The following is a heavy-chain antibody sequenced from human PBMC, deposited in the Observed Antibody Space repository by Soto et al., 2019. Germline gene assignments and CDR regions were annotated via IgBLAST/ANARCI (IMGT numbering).Heavy chain of an antibody. V-gene: IGHV1-18*01. Sequence: QVQLVQSGAEVKKPGASVKVSCKASGYTFTSYGWVRQAPGQGLEWMGWISGSNGNTNYAQKLQGIVTMTTDTATSTAYMEMRSLRSDDTAVYYCACVRAAPCSYYWDYCGQGILGTVSS. CDR3: ACVRAAPCSYYWDY. D-gene: IGHD6-13*01. J-gene: IGHJ4*02. CDR2: ISGSNGNT. CDR1: GYTFTSYG.